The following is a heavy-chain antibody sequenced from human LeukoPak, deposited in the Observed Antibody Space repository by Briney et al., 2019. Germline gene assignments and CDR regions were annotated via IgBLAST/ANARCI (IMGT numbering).Heavy chain of an antibody. CDR2: IKQDGSEK. CDR1: GFTFSSYW. J-gene: IGHJ4*02. D-gene: IGHD2/OR15-2a*01. Sequence: GGSLRLSCAASGFTFSSYWMSWVRQAPGKGLEWVANIKQDGSEKYYVDAVKGRFTISRDNAKNSLFLQMNRLRADDTAIYYCARGPILGDYWGQGTLVAVSS. CDR3: ARGPILGDY. V-gene: IGHV3-7*01.